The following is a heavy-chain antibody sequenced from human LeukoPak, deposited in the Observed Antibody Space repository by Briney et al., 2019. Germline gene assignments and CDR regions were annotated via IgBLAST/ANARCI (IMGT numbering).Heavy chain of an antibody. Sequence: PGGSLRLSCAASGFTFDDYGMHWVRQAPGRGLEWVSCISWNSGSIAYADSVKGRFTISRDNAKNSLYLQMNSLRAEDTATYFCAKDFGGYSGILDYWGQGTLVTVSS. J-gene: IGHJ4*02. CDR3: AKDFGGYSGILDY. V-gene: IGHV3-9*01. CDR2: ISWNSGSI. CDR1: GFTFDDYG. D-gene: IGHD1-26*01.